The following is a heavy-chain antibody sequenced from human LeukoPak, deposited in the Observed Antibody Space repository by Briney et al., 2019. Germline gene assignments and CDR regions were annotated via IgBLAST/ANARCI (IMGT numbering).Heavy chain of an antibody. Sequence: SETLSLTCTVSGGSISSSTCYWGWIRQPPGKGLEWIGSIYYSGSTYYNPSLKSRVTISVGTSKNQFSLKLSSVTAADTAVYYCARHDFLGHVVSPPRYWGQGTLVTVSS. CDR2: IYYSGST. J-gene: IGHJ4*02. CDR3: ARHDFLGHVVSPPRY. V-gene: IGHV4-39*01. D-gene: IGHD2-21*01. CDR1: GGSISSSTCY.